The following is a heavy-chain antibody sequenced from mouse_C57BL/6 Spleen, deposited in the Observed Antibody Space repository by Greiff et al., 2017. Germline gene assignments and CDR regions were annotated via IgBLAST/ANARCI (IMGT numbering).Heavy chain of an antibody. J-gene: IGHJ3*01. CDR3: AREGADQALFAY. V-gene: IGHV3-6*01. Sequence: ESGPGLVKPSQSLSLTCSVTGYSITSGYYWNWIRQFPGNKLEWMGYISYDGNNNYNPSLKNRISITRDTSKNQFFLKLNSVTTEDTATYYCAREGADQALFAYWGQGTLVTVSA. CDR2: ISYDGNN. D-gene: IGHD3-2*02. CDR1: GYSITSGYY.